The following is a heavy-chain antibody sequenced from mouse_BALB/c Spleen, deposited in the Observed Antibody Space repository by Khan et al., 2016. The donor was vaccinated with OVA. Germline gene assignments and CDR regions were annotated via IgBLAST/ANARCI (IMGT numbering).Heavy chain of an antibody. CDR2: ISSGGDYT. V-gene: IGHV5-9-3*01. CDR1: GFTFSTYA. D-gene: IGHD1-1*01. CDR3: ARHNYGPFAY. Sequence: EVELVESGGGLMKPGGPLKLSCAASGFTFSTYAMSWVRQTPEKRLEWVATISSGGDYTYYPDTVKGRFTISRDNAKNTLYLQMSSLRSEDTATYYCARHNYGPFAYWGQGTLVTVSA. J-gene: IGHJ3*01.